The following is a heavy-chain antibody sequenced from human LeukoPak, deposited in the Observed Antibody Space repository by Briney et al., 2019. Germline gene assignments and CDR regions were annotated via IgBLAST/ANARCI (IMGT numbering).Heavy chain of an antibody. V-gene: IGHV4-39*01. Sequence: PSETLSLTCTVSGGSISSSSYYWGWIRQPPGKGLEWIGSIYYSGSTYYNPSLKSRVTISVDTSRSQFSLKLSSVTAADTAVYYCARHCLHHYDYVWGSYRLDYWGQGTLVTVSS. J-gene: IGHJ4*02. CDR3: ARHCLHHYDYVWGSYRLDY. D-gene: IGHD3-16*02. CDR2: IYYSGST. CDR1: GGSISSSSYY.